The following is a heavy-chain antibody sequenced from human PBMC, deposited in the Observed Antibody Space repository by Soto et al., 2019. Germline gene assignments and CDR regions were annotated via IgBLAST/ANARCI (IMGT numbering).Heavy chain of an antibody. CDR2: ISGSGGST. J-gene: IGHJ6*03. CDR1: GFTFSSYA. D-gene: IGHD1-26*01. CDR3: GRSRLWEGNSYYYYIDV. Sequence: PGGSLRLSCAASGFTFSSYAMSWVRQAPGKGLEWVSAISGSGGSTYYADSVKGRFTISRDNSKNKLYLQMNSLRAEDTSMYYCGRSRLWEGNSYYYYIDVWGKGTTVTV. V-gene: IGHV3-23*01.